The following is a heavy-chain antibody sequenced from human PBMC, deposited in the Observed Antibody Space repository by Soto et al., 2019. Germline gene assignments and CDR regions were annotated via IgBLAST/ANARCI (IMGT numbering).Heavy chain of an antibody. Sequence: PGESLKISCKGSGYSFTSYWIGWVRQMPGKGLEWMGIIYPGDSDTRCSPSFQGQVTISADKSISTAYLRWSSLKASDTAMYYCALYTTNYYYGMDVWGQGTTVTVSS. CDR1: GYSFTSYW. CDR2: IYPGDSDT. V-gene: IGHV5-51*01. J-gene: IGHJ6*02. D-gene: IGHD1-1*01. CDR3: ALYTTNYYYGMDV.